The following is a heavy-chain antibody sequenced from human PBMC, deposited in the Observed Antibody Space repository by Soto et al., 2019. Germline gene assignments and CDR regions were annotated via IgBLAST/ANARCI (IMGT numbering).Heavy chain of an antibody. Sequence: PGGSLRLSCAASRFTFSSYWMSWVRQAPGKGLEWVANIKQDGSEKYYVDSVKGRFTISRDNAKNSLYLQMNSLRAEDTGVYYCARDGLDTAMAPVSYCSGGSCRIRPYYYYMDVWGKGTTVTVSS. CDR2: IKQDGSEK. J-gene: IGHJ6*03. CDR3: ARDGLDTAMAPVSYCSGGSCRIRPYYYYMDV. V-gene: IGHV3-7*01. CDR1: RFTFSSYW. D-gene: IGHD2-15*01.